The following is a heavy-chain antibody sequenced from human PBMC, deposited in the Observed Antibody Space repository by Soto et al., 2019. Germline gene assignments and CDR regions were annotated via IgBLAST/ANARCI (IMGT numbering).Heavy chain of an antibody. V-gene: IGHV3-30-3*01. J-gene: IGHJ4*02. CDR1: GFTFSSYA. CDR2: ISYDGSNK. D-gene: IGHD3-10*01. Sequence: PGGSLRLSCAASGFTFSSYAMHWVRQAPGKGLEWVAVISYDGSNKYYAGSVKGRFTISRDNSKNTLYLQMNSLRAEDTAVYYCARGLGWFGELLLDYWGQGTLVTVSS. CDR3: ARGLGWFGELLLDY.